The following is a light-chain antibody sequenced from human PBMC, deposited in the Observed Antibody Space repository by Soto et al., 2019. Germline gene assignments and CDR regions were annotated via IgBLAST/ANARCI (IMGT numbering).Light chain of an antibody. J-gene: IGLJ1*01. CDR3: AAWDDSPNPTYV. CDR1: SSNIGRNT. CDR2: SND. V-gene: IGLV1-44*01. Sequence: QSVLTQPPSASGTPGQRVTISCSGTSSNIGRNTVNWYQQLPGTAPKVVIYSNDQRPSGVPDRFSGSKFGTSASLAIGGLQSEDEAEYYCAAWDDSPNPTYVFGTGTKLTVL.